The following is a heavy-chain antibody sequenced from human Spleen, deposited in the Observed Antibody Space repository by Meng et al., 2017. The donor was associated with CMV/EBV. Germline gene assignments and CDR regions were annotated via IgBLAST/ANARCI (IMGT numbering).Heavy chain of an antibody. D-gene: IGHD2-15*01. CDR1: GYTFTNYD. Sequence: ASVKVSCKASGYTFTNYDINWVRQATGQGLEWMGWMNPNSGNTGFAQKFQGRVTMTRNTPLSTVYMELSRLRSDDTAVYYCARRGYCSGGSCYSGFDYWGQGTLVTVSS. CDR3: ARRGYCSGGSCYSGFDY. CDR2: MNPNSGNT. J-gene: IGHJ4*02. V-gene: IGHV1-8*01.